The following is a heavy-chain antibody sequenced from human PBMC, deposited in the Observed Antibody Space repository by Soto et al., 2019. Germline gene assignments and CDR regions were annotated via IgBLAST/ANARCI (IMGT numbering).Heavy chain of an antibody. CDR1: GFTFSSYS. Sequence: GGSLRLSCAASGFTFSSYSMNWVRQAPGRGLEWVSSISSSSSYIYYADSVKGRFTISRDNAKNSLYLQMNSLRAEDTAVYYCARVLRLYCSGGSCYSSYYYYGMDVWGQGTTVTVSS. D-gene: IGHD2-15*01. CDR3: ARVLRLYCSGGSCYSSYYYYGMDV. V-gene: IGHV3-21*01. CDR2: ISSSSSYI. J-gene: IGHJ6*02.